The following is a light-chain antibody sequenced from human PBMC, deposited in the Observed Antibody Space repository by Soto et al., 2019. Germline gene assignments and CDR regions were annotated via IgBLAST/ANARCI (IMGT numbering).Light chain of an antibody. J-gene: IGLJ3*02. CDR3: CSYAGSSTMV. Sequence: QSALTQPRSVSGSPGQSVTISCTGTSSDVGSYNYVSWYQQHPGKAPKLMIYDVSKRPSGVPDRFSASKSGNTASLTISGLQGEDEADYYCCSYAGSSTMVFGGGTKLTVL. CDR1: SSDVGSYNY. CDR2: DVS. V-gene: IGLV2-11*01.